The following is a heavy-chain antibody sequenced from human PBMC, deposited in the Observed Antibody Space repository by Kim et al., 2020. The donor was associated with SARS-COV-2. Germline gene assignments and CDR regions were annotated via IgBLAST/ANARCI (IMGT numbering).Heavy chain of an antibody. V-gene: IGHV4-34*01. CDR1: GGSFSGYY. CDR2: INHSGST. Sequence: SETLSLTCAVYGGSFSGYYWSWIRQPPGKGLEWIGEINHSGSTNYNPSLKSRVTISVDTSKNQFSLKLSSVTAADTAVYYCARAIVPAAILLDYWGQGTLVTVSS. D-gene: IGHD2-2*02. J-gene: IGHJ4*02. CDR3: ARAIVPAAILLDY.